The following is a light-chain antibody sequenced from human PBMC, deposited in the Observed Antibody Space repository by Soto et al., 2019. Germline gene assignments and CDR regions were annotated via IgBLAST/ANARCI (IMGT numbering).Light chain of an antibody. V-gene: IGLV1-51*01. CDR1: TSNIENNY. CDR2: DNN. J-gene: IGLJ2*01. CDR3: GTWDSSLSAVV. Sequence: QSVLTQPPSVSAAPGQKVTISCSGSTSNIENNYVSWYQQLPRTAPKLLIYDNNKRPSGIPDRFSGSKSGTSATLGITGLQTGDEADYYCGTWDSSLSAVVFGGGTKLTVL.